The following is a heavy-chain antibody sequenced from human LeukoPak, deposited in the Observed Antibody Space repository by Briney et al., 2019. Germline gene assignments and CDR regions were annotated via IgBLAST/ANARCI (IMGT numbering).Heavy chain of an antibody. CDR3: VKVAGSTGYYPEY. J-gene: IGHJ4*02. Sequence: PGGSLRLSCVASGFTFTSYAMSWFRQAPGTGLEWVAAISANAASTYYADSVKGRFAISRDSSKNTLSLQMNSLRAEDSAVYYCVKVAGSTGYYPEYWGQGALVTVSS. CDR2: ISANAAST. D-gene: IGHD3-9*01. V-gene: IGHV3-23*01. CDR1: GFTFTSYA.